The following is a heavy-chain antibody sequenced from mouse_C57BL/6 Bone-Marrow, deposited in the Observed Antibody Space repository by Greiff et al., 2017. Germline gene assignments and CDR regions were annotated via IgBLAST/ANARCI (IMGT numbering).Heavy chain of an antibody. CDR3: ARIAPIYYDCETWFAY. CDR1: GFSLSTFGMG. CDR2: IWWDDDK. Sequence: QVTLKVSGPGILQPSQTLSLTCSFSGFSLSTFGMGVGWIRQPSGKGLEWLAHIWWDDDKYYNPALKRRLTISKDTSKNQVFLKIANVDTADTATYDCARIAPIYYDCETWFAYWGQGTLVTVSA. D-gene: IGHD2-4*01. J-gene: IGHJ3*01. V-gene: IGHV8-8*01.